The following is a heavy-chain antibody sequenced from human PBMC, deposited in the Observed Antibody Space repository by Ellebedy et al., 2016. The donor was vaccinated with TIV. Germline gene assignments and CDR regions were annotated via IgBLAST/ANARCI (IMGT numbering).Heavy chain of an antibody. D-gene: IGHD1-20*01. Sequence: GGSLRLXXAASGFTFNYYSMNWVRQAPGKGLEWVSSISSSGTYMYYADSGKGRFAISRDNARNSLYLQMNSLRAEDTAVYYCARGDYNWNPHPNDGFQSWGQGTMVTVSS. CDR2: ISSSGTYM. J-gene: IGHJ3*02. CDR1: GFTFNYYS. CDR3: ARGDYNWNPHPNDGFQS. V-gene: IGHV3-21*01.